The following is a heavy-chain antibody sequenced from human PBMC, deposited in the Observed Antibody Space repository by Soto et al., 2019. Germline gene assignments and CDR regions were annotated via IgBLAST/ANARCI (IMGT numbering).Heavy chain of an antibody. CDR1: GYTFTSYG. CDR3: ARGLMEITIFGVVTPSDYYYYYMDV. CDR2: ISAYNGNT. Sequence: GASVKVSCTASGYTFTSYGISWVRQAPGQGLEWMGWISAYNGNTNYAQKLQGRVTMTTDTSTSTAYMELRSLRSDDTAVYYCARGLMEITIFGVVTPSDYYYYYMDVWGKGTTVTVSS. J-gene: IGHJ6*03. V-gene: IGHV1-18*01. D-gene: IGHD3-3*01.